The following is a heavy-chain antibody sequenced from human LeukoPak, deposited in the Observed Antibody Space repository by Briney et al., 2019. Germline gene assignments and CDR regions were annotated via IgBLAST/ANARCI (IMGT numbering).Heavy chain of an antibody. Sequence: PSETLSLTCTVSGGSISSYYWSWIRQPPGKGLEWIGYIYYSGSTNYNPSLKSRVTISVDTSKNQFSLKLSSVTAADTAVYCCARPGYSSSWYYFDYWGQGTLVTVSS. CDR2: IYYSGST. V-gene: IGHV4-59*08. CDR1: GGSISSYY. D-gene: IGHD6-13*01. J-gene: IGHJ4*02. CDR3: ARPGYSSSWYYFDY.